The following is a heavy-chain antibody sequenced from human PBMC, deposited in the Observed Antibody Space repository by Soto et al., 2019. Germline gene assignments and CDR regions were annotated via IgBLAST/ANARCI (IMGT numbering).Heavy chain of an antibody. CDR2: ISSSSSTI. V-gene: IGHV3-48*01. J-gene: IGHJ6*02. CDR3: ARDHCSSTSCYPPSGYYYYGMDV. Sequence: GVSLRLSCAASGFTFSSYSMNWVRQAPGKGLEWVSYISSSSSTIYYADSVKGRFTISRDNAKNSLYLQMNSLRAEDTAVYYCARDHCSSTSCYPPSGYYYYGMDVWGQGTTVTVSS. CDR1: GFTFSSYS. D-gene: IGHD2-2*01.